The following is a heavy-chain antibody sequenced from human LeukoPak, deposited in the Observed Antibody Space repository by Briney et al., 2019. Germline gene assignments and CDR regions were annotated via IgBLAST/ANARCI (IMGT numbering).Heavy chain of an antibody. CDR1: GFTFSSYS. Sequence: QAGGSLRLSCAASGFTFSSYSMNWVRQAPGKGLEWVSYISSSSSTIYYADSVKGRFTISRDNAKNSVYLQMNSLRADDTAVYYCARLSYDSGTHYTCYEYWGQGTLVTVSS. CDR3: ARLSYDSGTHYTCYEY. D-gene: IGHD3-10*01. V-gene: IGHV3-48*01. CDR2: ISSSSSTI. J-gene: IGHJ4*02.